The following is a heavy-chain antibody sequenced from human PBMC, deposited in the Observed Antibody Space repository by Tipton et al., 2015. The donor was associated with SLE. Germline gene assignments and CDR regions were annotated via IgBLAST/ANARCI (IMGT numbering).Heavy chain of an antibody. V-gene: IGHV3-30*04. CDR1: GFTFSSYA. CDR2: ISYDGSNK. D-gene: IGHD3/OR15-3a*01. CDR3: ARVGTGALFDY. J-gene: IGHJ4*02. Sequence: SLRLSCAASGFTFSSYAMHWVRQAPGKGLEWVAVISYDGSNKYYADSVKGRFTISRDNSKNTLYLQMNSLRAEDTAVYYCARVGTGALFDYWGQGTLVTVSS.